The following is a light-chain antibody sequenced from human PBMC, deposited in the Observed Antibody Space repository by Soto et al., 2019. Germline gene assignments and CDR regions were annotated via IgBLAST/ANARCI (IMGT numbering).Light chain of an antibody. CDR3: QSYDSSLSGWV. CDR1: SSNIGASYD. CDR2: GNS. Sequence: QSVLTQPPSVSGAPGQRVTISCTGSSSNIGASYDVHWYQKLPGTAPKLLIYGNSNRPSGVPDRFCGSKSGTSASLAITGLQAEDEADYYCQSYDSSLSGWVFGGGTKLTVL. J-gene: IGLJ3*02. V-gene: IGLV1-40*01.